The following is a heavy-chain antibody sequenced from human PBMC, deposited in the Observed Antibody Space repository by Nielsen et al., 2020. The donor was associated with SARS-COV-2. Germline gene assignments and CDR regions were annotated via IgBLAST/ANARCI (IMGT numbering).Heavy chain of an antibody. CDR3: ARGYCSGGSCYYYYYGMDV. V-gene: IGHV3-11*01. J-gene: IGHJ6*02. CDR2: ISSSGSTT. Sequence: GGSLRLSCAASGFTFSDYYMSWIRQAPGKGLEWVSYISSSGSTTYYADSVKGRFTISRDNSKNTLYLQMNSLRAEDTAVYYCARGYCSGGSCYYYYYGMDVWGQGTTVTVSS. D-gene: IGHD2-15*01. CDR1: GFTFSDYY.